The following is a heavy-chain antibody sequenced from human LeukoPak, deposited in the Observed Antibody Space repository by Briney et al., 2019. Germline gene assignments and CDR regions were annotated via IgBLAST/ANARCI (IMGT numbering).Heavy chain of an antibody. CDR1: GFTFSSYA. J-gene: IGHJ4*02. CDR3: ARETDSSGWYPFDY. D-gene: IGHD6-19*01. V-gene: IGHV3-30*04. Sequence: PGRSLRHSCAASGFTFSSYAMHWVRQAPGKGLEWVAVISYDGSNKYYADSVKGRFTISRDNSKNTLYLQMNSLRAEDTAVYYCARETDSSGWYPFDYWGQGTLVTVSS. CDR2: ISYDGSNK.